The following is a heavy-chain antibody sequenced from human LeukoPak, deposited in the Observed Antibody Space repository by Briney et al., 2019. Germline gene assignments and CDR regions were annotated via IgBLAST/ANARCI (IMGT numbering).Heavy chain of an antibody. CDR2: INPNSGGT. D-gene: IGHD3-9*01. J-gene: IGHJ3*02. CDR1: GYTFTGYF. CDR3: ATCLIGTCPRGTFDI. V-gene: IGHV1-2*02. Sequence: GASVKVSCKSSGYTFTGYFVHWVRQAPGQGLEWMGWINPNSGGTNYAQKFQGRVTMTRDTSISIAYMELSRLRSDDTAVYYCATCLIGTCPRGTFDIWGQGTMVTVSS.